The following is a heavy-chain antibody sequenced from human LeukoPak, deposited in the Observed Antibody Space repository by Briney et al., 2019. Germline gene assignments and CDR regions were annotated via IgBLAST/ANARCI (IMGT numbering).Heavy chain of an antibody. V-gene: IGHV3-7*01. J-gene: IGHJ6*03. CDR3: ARVNTMIVVVTNYYYYYYMDV. D-gene: IGHD3-22*01. CDR2: IKQDGSEK. CDR1: GFTLSSYW. Sequence: GGSLRLSCAASGFTLSSYWMSWVRQAPGKGLEWVANIKQDGSEKYYVDSVKGRFTISRDNAKNSLYLQMNSLRAEDTAVYYCARVNTMIVVVTNYYYYYYMDVWGKGTTVTVSS.